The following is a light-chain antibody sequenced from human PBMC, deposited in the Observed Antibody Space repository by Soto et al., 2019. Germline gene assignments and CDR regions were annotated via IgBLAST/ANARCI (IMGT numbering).Light chain of an antibody. CDR2: GNS. Sequence: QSVLTQPPSVSGAPGQRVTISCTGSSSNIGAGYDVHWYQQLPGTAPKLLIYGNSNRPSGVPDRFSGSKSGTSASLAITGLQAEDVADYYCQSYDSSLSGSHVVFGGGTKVTVL. J-gene: IGLJ2*01. CDR1: SSNIGAGYD. CDR3: QSYDSSLSGSHVV. V-gene: IGLV1-40*01.